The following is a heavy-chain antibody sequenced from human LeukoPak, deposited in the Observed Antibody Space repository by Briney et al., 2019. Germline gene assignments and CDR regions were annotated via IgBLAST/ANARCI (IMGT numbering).Heavy chain of an antibody. D-gene: IGHD1-14*01. Sequence: ASVKVSCKVSGYTLTELSMHWVRQAPGKGLEWMGGFDPEDGETIYAQKFQGRVTMTKDTSTDTAYMELSSLRSEDTAVYYCATLTSYHWGQGTLVTVSS. J-gene: IGHJ4*02. CDR1: GYTLTELS. V-gene: IGHV1-24*01. CDR2: FDPEDGET. CDR3: ATLTSYH.